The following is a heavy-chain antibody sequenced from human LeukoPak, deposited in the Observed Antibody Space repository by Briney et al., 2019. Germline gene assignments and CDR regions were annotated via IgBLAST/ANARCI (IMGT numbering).Heavy chain of an antibody. CDR2: IYVDGST. Sequence: GGSLRLSCAASGISVSSNYMSWVRQAPGKGLQWVSVIYVDGSTYYADSVKGRFTISRDNSKNTLYLQMNSLRAEDTAVYYCAREYPLFHYFDYWGQGTLVTVSS. CDR1: GISVSSNY. CDR3: AREYPLFHYFDY. V-gene: IGHV3-53*01. J-gene: IGHJ4*02. D-gene: IGHD2-2*01.